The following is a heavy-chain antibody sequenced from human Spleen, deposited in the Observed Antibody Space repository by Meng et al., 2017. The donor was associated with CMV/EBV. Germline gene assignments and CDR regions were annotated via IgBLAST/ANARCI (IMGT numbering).Heavy chain of an antibody. J-gene: IGHJ4*02. V-gene: IGHV4-34*01. D-gene: IGHD3-10*01. Sequence: TCAVYGRSFRGYYWSWLRQPPGKGMEWIGEINHSGNTKYNPSLKSRVTISVDTSKNQFSLMLSSVTAADTAVYYCAGGSGSGSPLDYWGQGTLVTVSS. CDR2: INHSGNT. CDR1: GRSFRGYY. CDR3: AGGSGSGSPLDY.